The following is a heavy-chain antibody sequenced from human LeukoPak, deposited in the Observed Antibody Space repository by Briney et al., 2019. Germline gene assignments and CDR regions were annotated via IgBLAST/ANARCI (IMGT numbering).Heavy chain of an antibody. V-gene: IGHV4-59*08. Sequence: SETLSLTCTVSGASISNYYWSWIRQPPGKGLECIGYVSYSGRTNHNPSLKSRVTISADTSKNQSSLKLSSVTAADTAVYYCANYHDYSNFQGAYYLDYWGQGTLVTVS. J-gene: IGHJ4*02. D-gene: IGHD4-11*01. CDR1: GASISNYY. CDR2: VSYSGRT. CDR3: ANYHDYSNFQGAYYLDY.